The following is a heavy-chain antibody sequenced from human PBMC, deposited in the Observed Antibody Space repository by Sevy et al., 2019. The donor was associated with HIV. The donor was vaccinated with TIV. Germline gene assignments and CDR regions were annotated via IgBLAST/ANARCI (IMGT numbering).Heavy chain of an antibody. CDR2: INSISTYT. CDR3: ARVLPYYYAMDV. D-gene: IGHD3-3*01. J-gene: IGHJ6*02. V-gene: IGHV3-21*01. Sequence: GGSLRLSCAASGFIFSDYSINWVRQAPGRGLEWVSSINSISTYTNYAASVRGRFTMSRDNAKNSVFLQMNSLRAEDSAVYYCARVLPYYYAMDVWGQGTLVTVSS. CDR1: GFIFSDYS.